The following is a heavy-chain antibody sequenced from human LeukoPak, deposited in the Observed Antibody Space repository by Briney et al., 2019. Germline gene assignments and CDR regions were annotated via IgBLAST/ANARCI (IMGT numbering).Heavy chain of an antibody. CDR2: ISGSGGST. D-gene: IGHD1-7*01. CDR1: GFTFSSYA. CDR3: AKVRNWNYGGYFDY. J-gene: IGHJ4*02. Sequence: GGSLRLSCAASGFTFSSYAMSWVRQAPGEGLEWVSAISGSGGSTYYADSVKGRFTISRDNSKNTLYLQMNSLRAEDTAVYYCAKVRNWNYGGYFDYWGQGTLVTVSS. V-gene: IGHV3-23*01.